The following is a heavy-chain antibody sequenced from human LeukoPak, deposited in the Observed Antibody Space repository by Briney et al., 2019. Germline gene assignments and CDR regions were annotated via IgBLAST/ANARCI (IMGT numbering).Heavy chain of an antibody. D-gene: IGHD6-13*01. CDR3: ARAYSSSWYYFDY. V-gene: IGHV4-59*01. Sequence: PSEPLSLTCTVSGGSISSYHWSWIRQPPGKGLEWIGYIYYSGSTNYNPSLKSRVTISVDTSKNQFSLKLSSVTAADTAVYYCARAYSSSWYYFDYWGQGTLVTVSS. J-gene: IGHJ4*02. CDR1: GGSISSYH. CDR2: IYYSGST.